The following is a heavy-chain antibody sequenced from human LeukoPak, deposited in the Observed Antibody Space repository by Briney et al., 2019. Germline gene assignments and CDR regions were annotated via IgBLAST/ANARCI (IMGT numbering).Heavy chain of an antibody. Sequence: EPGGSLRLSCAASGFTFSSYAMSWVRQAPGKGLEWVSVIYSDGNTYYPDSVKGRFTISRDNSKNSLYLQMDSLRADDTAVYYCARIHTAGGAFDIWGQGTMVTVSS. J-gene: IGHJ3*02. CDR1: GFTFSSYA. CDR2: IYSDGNT. CDR3: ARIHTAGGAFDI. V-gene: IGHV3-53*01. D-gene: IGHD1-26*01.